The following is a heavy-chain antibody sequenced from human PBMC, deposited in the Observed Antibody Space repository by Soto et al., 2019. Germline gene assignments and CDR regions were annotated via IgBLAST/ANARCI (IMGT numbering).Heavy chain of an antibody. CDR2: IYHSGST. J-gene: IGHJ4*02. V-gene: IGHV4-30-2*01. Sequence: PSETLSLTCAVSGGSISSGGYSWSWIRQPPGKGLDWIGYIYHSGSTYYNPSLKSRVTISVDRSKNQFSLKLSSVTAADTAVCYCVRVPDYWGQGTLVTV. CDR3: VRVPDY. CDR1: GGSISSGGYS.